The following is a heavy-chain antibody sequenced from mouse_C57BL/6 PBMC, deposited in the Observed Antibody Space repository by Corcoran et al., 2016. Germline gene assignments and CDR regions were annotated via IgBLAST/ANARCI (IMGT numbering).Heavy chain of an antibody. CDR1: GYTSTEYY. CDR3: AKESKLAFFDY. CDR2: INPNNGGT. Sequence: EGQLLQSGPELVKPGASEKLACKASGYTSTEYYMNWVKQSHGKSLEWIGEINPNNGGTSYNQKFKGKATLTVDKSSSTAYMELRSLTSEDSAVYYCAKESKLAFFDYWGQGTTLTVSS. V-gene: IGHV1-26*01. J-gene: IGHJ2*01.